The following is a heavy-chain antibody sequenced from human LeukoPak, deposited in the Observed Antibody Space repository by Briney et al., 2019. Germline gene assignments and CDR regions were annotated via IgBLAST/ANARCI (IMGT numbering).Heavy chain of an antibody. Sequence: KPSETLSLTCTVSGGSISSYYWSWIRQPAGKGLEWIGRIYTSGSTNYNPSLKSRDTMSVDTSKNQFSLKLSSVTAADTAVYYCARIVGATSRGAFDIWGQGTMVTVSS. CDR3: ARIVGATSRGAFDI. CDR2: IYTSGST. CDR1: GGSISSYY. D-gene: IGHD1-26*01. V-gene: IGHV4-4*07. J-gene: IGHJ3*02.